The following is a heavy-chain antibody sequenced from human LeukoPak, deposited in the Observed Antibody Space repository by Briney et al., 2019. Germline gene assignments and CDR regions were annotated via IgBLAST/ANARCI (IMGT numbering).Heavy chain of an antibody. V-gene: IGHV3-20*01. CDR1: GFTFDDYG. CDR3: ARGNSNFNY. J-gene: IGHJ4*02. CDR2: VDRNGGTT. D-gene: IGHD4-23*01. Sequence: GGSLRISRAASGFTFDDYGMSWVRQVPGKGLEWVSGVDRNGGTTSYAGSVKGRFIISRDNAKNSLYLQMNSLRAEDTALYHCARGNSNFNYWGQGTLVTVSS.